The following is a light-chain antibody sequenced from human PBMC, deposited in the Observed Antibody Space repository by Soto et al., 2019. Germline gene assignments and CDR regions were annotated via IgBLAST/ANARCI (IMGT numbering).Light chain of an antibody. CDR3: QQSYSTPLT. Sequence: DIQMTQSPSSVSASVGDRVTITCRATQGISSWLAWYQQKPGKAPELLIYSASRLQSGVPSRFGGSGSGTDFTLTISDLQPEDFATYYCQQSYSTPLTFGGGTKVDIK. CDR2: SAS. CDR1: QGISSW. J-gene: IGKJ4*01. V-gene: IGKV1-12*01.